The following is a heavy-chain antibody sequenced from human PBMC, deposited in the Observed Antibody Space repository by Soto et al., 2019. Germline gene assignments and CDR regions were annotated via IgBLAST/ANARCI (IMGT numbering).Heavy chain of an antibody. D-gene: IGHD3-22*01. CDR2: IYPGDSDT. V-gene: IGHV5-51*01. CDR1: GYRFTSYG. J-gene: IGHJ3*02. CDR3: ARLSYYDSSGYLTAFDI. Sequence: PGESLKVSCKGSGYRFTSYGIGWVRQMPGKGLEWMGIIYPGDSDTRYSPSFQGQVTISADKSISTAYLQWSSLKASDTAMYYCARLSYYDSSGYLTAFDIWGQGTMVTVSS.